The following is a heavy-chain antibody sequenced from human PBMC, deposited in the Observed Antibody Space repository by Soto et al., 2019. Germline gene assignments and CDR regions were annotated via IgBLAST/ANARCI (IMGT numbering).Heavy chain of an antibody. CDR2: IIPIFGTA. Sequence: QVQLVQSGAEVKKPGSSVKVSCKASGGTFSSYAISWVRQAPGQGLEWMGGIIPIFGTANYAQKFHGRVTITADKSTSTAYMELSSLRSEDTAVYYCARASVVPAAIPPARAFDIWGQGTMVTVSS. CDR1: GGTFSSYA. D-gene: IGHD2-2*02. V-gene: IGHV1-69*06. CDR3: ARASVVPAAIPPARAFDI. J-gene: IGHJ3*02.